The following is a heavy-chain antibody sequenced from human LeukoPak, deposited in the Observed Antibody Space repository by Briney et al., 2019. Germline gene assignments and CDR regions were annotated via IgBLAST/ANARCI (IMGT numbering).Heavy chain of an antibody. J-gene: IGHJ5*02. Sequence: PSETLSLTCTVSGGSVSSGSYYWSWIRQPPGKGLEWIGYIYYSGSTNYNPSLKSRVTISVDTSKNQFSLKLSSVTAADTAVYYCARVASGWFDPWGQGTLVTVSS. CDR2: IYYSGST. CDR1: GGSVSSGSYY. D-gene: IGHD2-15*01. V-gene: IGHV4-61*01. CDR3: ARVASGWFDP.